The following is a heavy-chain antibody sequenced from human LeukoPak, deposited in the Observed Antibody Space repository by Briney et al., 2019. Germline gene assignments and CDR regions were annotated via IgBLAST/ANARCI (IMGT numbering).Heavy chain of an antibody. D-gene: IGHD3-22*01. Sequence: GASVKVSCKASGYTFTSYYMHWVRQAPGQGLEWMGIINPSGGSTSYAQKFQGRVTMTRDTSTSTVYMELSSLRSEDTAVYYCARDLPRQYYYDSSGYDAFDIWGQGTMVTVSS. V-gene: IGHV1-46*01. CDR1: GYTFTSYY. CDR2: INPSGGST. CDR3: ARDLPRQYYYDSSGYDAFDI. J-gene: IGHJ3*02.